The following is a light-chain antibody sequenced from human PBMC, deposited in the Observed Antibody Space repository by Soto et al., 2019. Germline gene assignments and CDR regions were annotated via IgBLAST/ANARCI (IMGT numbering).Light chain of an antibody. J-gene: IGKJ4*01. CDR3: QQRSYWR. CDR2: DAS. CDR1: QGISKY. V-gene: IGKV3-11*01. Sequence: EMILTQSPATLSLSPGERATLSCKTSQGISKYIAWYQQKPGQPPRLLIYDASIRATGITARFSGNGSRTDFTLTITSREPEDFAVYYCQQRSYWRFGGGTRVQIK.